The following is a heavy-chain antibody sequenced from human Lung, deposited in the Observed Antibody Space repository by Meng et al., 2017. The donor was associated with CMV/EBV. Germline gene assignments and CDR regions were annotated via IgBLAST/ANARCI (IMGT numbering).Heavy chain of an antibody. V-gene: IGHV4-61*01. CDR1: GGAVSDGNYH. CDR2: TWSGRGT. J-gene: IGHJ4*02. Sequence: SETLSLTCIVSGGAVSDGNYHWNWVRQPPGKGLEWIGQTWSGRGTYYSPSLESRLTISVDTSKNQFSLHLTSVTAADTALYYCATLIAGYGGRGSWGQGTLVTVSS. CDR3: ATLIAGYGGRGS. D-gene: IGHD5-12*01.